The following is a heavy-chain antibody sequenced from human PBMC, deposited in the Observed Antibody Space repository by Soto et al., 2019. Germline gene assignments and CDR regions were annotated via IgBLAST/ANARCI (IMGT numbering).Heavy chain of an antibody. J-gene: IGHJ6*02. V-gene: IGHV4-59*01. CDR2: IYYSGST. CDR3: ARDRVVGYDILTGYYKGAYYYYGMDV. CDR1: GGSISSYY. D-gene: IGHD3-9*01. Sequence: SETLSLTCTVSGGSISSYYWSWIRQPPGKGLEWIGYIYYSGSTNYNPSLKSRVTISVDTSKNQSSLKLSSVTAADTAVYYCARDRVVGYDILTGYYKGAYYYYGMDVWGQGTTVTVSS.